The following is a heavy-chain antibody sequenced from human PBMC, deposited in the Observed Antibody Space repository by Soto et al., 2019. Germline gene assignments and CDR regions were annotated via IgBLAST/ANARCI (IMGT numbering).Heavy chain of an antibody. J-gene: IGHJ5*02. CDR3: SFQSPLAGWLDP. V-gene: IGHV3-53*01. CDR1: GFPVCHNF. CDR2: VFGGGHT. Sequence: GCLKISCAASGFPVCHNFMSWVRLAPGKGLEWVSSVFGGGHTTYADSVKGRFSVSGDNSVNTFYLQMTGLRSDDTAVYYCSFQSPLAGWLDPWGHGTLVTVFS.